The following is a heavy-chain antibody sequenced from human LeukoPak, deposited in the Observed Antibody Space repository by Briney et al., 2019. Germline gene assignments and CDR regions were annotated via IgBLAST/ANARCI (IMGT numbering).Heavy chain of an antibody. V-gene: IGHV3-30-3*02. Sequence: PGRSLRLSCAASGFTFSSYAMHWVRQAPGKGLEWVAVISYDGSNKYYADSVKGRFTISRDNSKNTLYLQMNSLRAEDTAVYYCAANIAVAYSKAFDIWGQGTMVTVSS. J-gene: IGHJ3*02. D-gene: IGHD6-19*01. CDR3: AANIAVAYSKAFDI. CDR1: GFTFSSYA. CDR2: ISYDGSNK.